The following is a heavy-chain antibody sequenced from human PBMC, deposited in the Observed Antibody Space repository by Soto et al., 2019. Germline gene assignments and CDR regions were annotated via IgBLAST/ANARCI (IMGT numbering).Heavy chain of an antibody. D-gene: IGHD3-9*01. J-gene: IGHJ5*02. CDR3: VKVSTFYDILTGYYSTNFFDP. CDR1: GFTFSEYS. CDR2: ISSDGDIT. Sequence: GGSLRLSCSASGFTFSEYSMHWVRQAPGKGLQYVSTISSDGDITYYADSVKGRFTISRDNSKNTLYLQMNSLGPEDTAVYYCVKVSTFYDILTGYYSTNFFDPWGQGTLVTVSS. V-gene: IGHV3-64D*06.